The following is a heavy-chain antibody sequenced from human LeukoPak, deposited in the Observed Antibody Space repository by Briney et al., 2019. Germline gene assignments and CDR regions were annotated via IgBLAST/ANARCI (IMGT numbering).Heavy chain of an antibody. CDR2: ISWNSGSI. J-gene: IGHJ4*02. CDR1: GFTFDDYA. CDR3: AKGSGD. D-gene: IGHD2-15*01. V-gene: IGHV3-9*01. Sequence: GMSLRLSCAASGFTFDDYAMHWVRQAPGKGLEWVSGISWNSGSIGYADSVKGRFTISRDNAKNSLYLQMNSLRAEDTALYYCAKGSGDWGQGTLVTVSS.